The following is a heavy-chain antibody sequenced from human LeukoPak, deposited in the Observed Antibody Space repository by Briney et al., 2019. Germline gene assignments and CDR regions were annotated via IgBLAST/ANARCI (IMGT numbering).Heavy chain of an antibody. CDR1: GFTFSSYG. Sequence: LGRSLRLSCAASGFTFSSYGMHWVRQAPGKGLEWVGLIKSKVDGGTTDYAAPVKGRFTISRDDSENTLYLQMSSLKIEDTAIYYCTKDPPLTGGVYSAHWGPGTLVTVSS. J-gene: IGHJ4*02. V-gene: IGHV3-15*07. CDR2: IKSKVDGGTT. D-gene: IGHD7-27*01. CDR3: TKDPPLTGGVYSAH.